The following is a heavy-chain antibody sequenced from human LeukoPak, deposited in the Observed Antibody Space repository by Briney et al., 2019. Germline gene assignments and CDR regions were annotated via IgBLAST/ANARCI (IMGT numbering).Heavy chain of an antibody. CDR2: ISSSGSTI. CDR3: ARLSMVVVPAAMLDY. Sequence: GGSLRLSCAASGFTFSSYEMNWVRQAPGKGLEWVSYISSSGSTIYYADSVKGRFTISRDNAKNSLYLQMNSLRAEDTAVYYCARLSMVVVPAAMLDYWGQGTLVTVSS. D-gene: IGHD2-2*01. J-gene: IGHJ4*02. V-gene: IGHV3-48*03. CDR1: GFTFSSYE.